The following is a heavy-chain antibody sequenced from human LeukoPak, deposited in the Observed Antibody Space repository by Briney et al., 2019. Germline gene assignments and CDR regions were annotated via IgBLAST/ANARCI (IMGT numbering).Heavy chain of an antibody. CDR3: ARDGEIVVVPAALDY. J-gene: IGHJ4*02. D-gene: IGHD2-2*01. CDR1: GFTFSSYG. Sequence: GRSLRLSCAASGFTFSSYGMHWVRQAPGKGLEWVAVIWYDGSNKYYADSVKGRFTIPRDNSKNTLYLQMNSLRAEDTAVYYCARDGEIVVVPAALDYWGQGTLVTVSS. V-gene: IGHV3-33*01. CDR2: IWYDGSNK.